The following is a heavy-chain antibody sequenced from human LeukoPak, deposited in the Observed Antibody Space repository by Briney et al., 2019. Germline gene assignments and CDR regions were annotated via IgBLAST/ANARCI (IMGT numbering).Heavy chain of an antibody. CDR1: GYSISSGYY. CDR3: AREQTPTTVVTG. Sequence: PSETLSLTCTVSGYSISSGYYWGWIRQPPGKGQEWIGSIYHSGSTYYNPSLKSRVTISVDTSKNQFSLKLSSVTAADTAVYYCAREQTPTTVVTGWGQGTLVTVSS. J-gene: IGHJ4*02. V-gene: IGHV4-38-2*02. CDR2: IYHSGST. D-gene: IGHD4-23*01.